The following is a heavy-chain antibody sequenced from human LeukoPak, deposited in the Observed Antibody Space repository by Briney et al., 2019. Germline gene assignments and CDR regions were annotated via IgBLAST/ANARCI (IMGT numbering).Heavy chain of an antibody. CDR3: ARETDGDYTFDY. D-gene: IGHD4-17*01. CDR2: IYSGGST. CDR1: GFTVSSNY. V-gene: IGHV3-66*01. J-gene: IGHJ4*02. Sequence: GESLRLSCAASGFTVSSNYMSWVRQAPGKGLEWVSVIYSGGSTYYADSVKGRFTISRDNSKNTLYLQMNSLRAEDTAVYYCARETDGDYTFDYWGQGTLVTVSS.